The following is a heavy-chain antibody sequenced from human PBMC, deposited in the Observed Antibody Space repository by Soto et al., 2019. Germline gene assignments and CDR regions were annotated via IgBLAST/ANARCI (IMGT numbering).Heavy chain of an antibody. CDR1: GFTFRSYA. CDR2: VSSNGLNT. D-gene: IGHD6-19*01. CDR3: AKWGSGWAGQTLYYHGMDV. Sequence: GGSLRLSCAASGFTFRSYAMSWVRQAPGKGLEWVSGVSSNGLNTYYADSVKGRFTISRYNSKNTLYLQMNSLRAEDTAVYYCAKWGSGWAGQTLYYHGMDVWGQGTTVTVSS. V-gene: IGHV3-23*01. J-gene: IGHJ6*02.